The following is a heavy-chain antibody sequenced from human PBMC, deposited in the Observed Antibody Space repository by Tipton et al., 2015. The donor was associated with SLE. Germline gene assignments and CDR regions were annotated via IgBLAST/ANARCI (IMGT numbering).Heavy chain of an antibody. CDR2: IYHSGST. Sequence: TLSLTCAVSGGSISSGGYSWSWIRQPPGKGLEWIGYIYHSGSTYYNPSLKSRVTISVDRSKNQFSLNLSSVTAADTAVYYCARHGDYGDYNGYWGQGTLVTVSS. D-gene: IGHD4-17*01. CDR1: GGSISSGGYS. CDR3: ARHGDYGDYNGY. V-gene: IGHV4-30-2*02. J-gene: IGHJ4*02.